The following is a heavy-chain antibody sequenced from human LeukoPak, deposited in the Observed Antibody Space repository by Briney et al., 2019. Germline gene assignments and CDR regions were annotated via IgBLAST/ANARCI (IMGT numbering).Heavy chain of an antibody. V-gene: IGHV3-64*01. CDR2: ISSNGGST. Sequence: PGGSLRLSCAASGFTISSYAMHWVRQAPGKGLEYVSAISSNGGSTYYANSVKGRFTISRDNSKNTLYLQMGSLRAEDMAVYYCARGKAARPNDAFDIWGQGTMVTVSS. CDR3: ARGKAARPNDAFDI. J-gene: IGHJ3*02. D-gene: IGHD6-6*01. CDR1: GFTISSYA.